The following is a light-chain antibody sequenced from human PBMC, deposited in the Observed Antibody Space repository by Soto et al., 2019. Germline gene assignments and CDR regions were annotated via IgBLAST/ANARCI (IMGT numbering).Light chain of an antibody. J-gene: IGKJ5*01. V-gene: IGKV3-15*01. CDR2: GLS. Sequence: EVVLTQSPATLSVSPGEGATLSCRASQSVNVYLAWYQQKPGQAPRVIIYGLSTRAPGVPGRFSGSGSGTEFTLTISTLQSEDFAVYYCQQYNNWPITFGQGTRLEIK. CDR1: QSVNVY. CDR3: QQYNNWPIT.